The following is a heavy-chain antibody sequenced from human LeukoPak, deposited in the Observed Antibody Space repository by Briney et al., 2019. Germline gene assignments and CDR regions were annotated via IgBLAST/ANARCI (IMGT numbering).Heavy chain of an antibody. Sequence: PGGSLRLSCAASGFTFSSYAMSWVRQAPGKGLEWVSVISGSGGSAYYADSVKGRFTISRDNSKNTLYLQMNSLRAEDTAVYYCAKASMIVVVSNFDYWGQRTLVTVSS. CDR2: ISGSGGSA. D-gene: IGHD3-22*01. CDR3: AKASMIVVVSNFDY. V-gene: IGHV3-23*01. J-gene: IGHJ4*02. CDR1: GFTFSSYA.